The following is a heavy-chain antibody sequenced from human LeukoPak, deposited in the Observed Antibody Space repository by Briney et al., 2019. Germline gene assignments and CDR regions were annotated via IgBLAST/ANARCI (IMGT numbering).Heavy chain of an antibody. CDR2: IIPIFGTT. J-gene: IGHJ6*02. CDR3: ARERWDKAVAGTYTYYYGMDV. Sequence: SVKVSCKASGGTFSSYAISWVRQAPGQGLEWMGGIIPIFGTTNYAQKFQGRVTITADESTSTAYMELSSLRSEDTAVYYCARERWDKAVAGTYTYYYGMDVWGQGTTVTVSS. D-gene: IGHD6-19*01. V-gene: IGHV1-69*01. CDR1: GGTFSSYA.